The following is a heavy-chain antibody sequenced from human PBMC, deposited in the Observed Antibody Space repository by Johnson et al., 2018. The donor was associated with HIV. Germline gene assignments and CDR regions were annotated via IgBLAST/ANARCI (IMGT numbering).Heavy chain of an antibody. CDR2: IKCDGSEK. CDR3: AKGCGSAMVPFAFDI. D-gene: IGHD5-18*01. V-gene: IGHV3-30*02. Sequence: QVQLVESGGGVVQPGGSLRLSCVVSGFTFSSYGMHWVRQAPGKGLEWVADIKCDGSEKYYVDSVKGRLTISRDNAKNSLYLQMNSLRAEDTALYYCAKGCGSAMVPFAFDIWGQGTMVTVSS. J-gene: IGHJ3*02. CDR1: GFTFSSYG.